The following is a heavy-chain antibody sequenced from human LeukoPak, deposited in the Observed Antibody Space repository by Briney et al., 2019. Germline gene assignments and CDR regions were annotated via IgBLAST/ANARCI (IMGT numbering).Heavy chain of an antibody. V-gene: IGHV1-2*02. Sequence: ASVKVSCTASGYTFSDFYIHWVRQAPGQGLEYVGWITPKSGDTYSPQRFQGRVTMTRDASISTAYMELSSLRSDDTAVYFCARVRLADERAWAYWGQGTLVTVSS. D-gene: IGHD3-3*02. CDR3: ARVRLADERAWAY. CDR1: GYTFSDFY. CDR2: ITPKSGDT. J-gene: IGHJ4*02.